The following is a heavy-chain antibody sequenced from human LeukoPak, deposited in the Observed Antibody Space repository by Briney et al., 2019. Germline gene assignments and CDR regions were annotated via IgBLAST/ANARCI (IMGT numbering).Heavy chain of an antibody. Sequence: GGSLRLSCAASGFTFSSYGMHWVRQAPGKGLEGGAVIWYDGSNKYYADSVKGRFTISRDNSKNTLYLQMNSLRAEDTAVYYCASLGSSAGEYVWGSYRPLVYWGQGTLVTVSS. J-gene: IGHJ4*02. CDR3: ASLGSSAGEYVWGSYRPLVY. D-gene: IGHD3-16*02. V-gene: IGHV3-33*01. CDR1: GFTFSSYG. CDR2: IWYDGSNK.